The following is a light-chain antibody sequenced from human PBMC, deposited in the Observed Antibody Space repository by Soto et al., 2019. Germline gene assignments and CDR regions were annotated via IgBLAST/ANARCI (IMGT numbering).Light chain of an antibody. Sequence: DIQMTQSPSILSASVGDRVTITCRASQSISSWLAWYQQKPGKAPKLLIYDASSLESGVPSRFSGSGSGTEFTLTISSLQPDDFATYYCQQYNSYSPWTFGQGTKVEI. CDR3: QQYNSYSPWT. CDR2: DAS. J-gene: IGKJ1*01. V-gene: IGKV1-5*01. CDR1: QSISSW.